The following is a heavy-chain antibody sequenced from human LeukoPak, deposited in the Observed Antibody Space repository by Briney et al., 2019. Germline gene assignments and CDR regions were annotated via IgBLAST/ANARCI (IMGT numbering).Heavy chain of an antibody. Sequence: GSSLNISGKSCVYIFTSYRICMLRHPPGKVVEWMGMIDPHHSSTNYSPSFAGHVTISADKSISTAYLQWSSLNASDTAMYYCAVKEVDTDMVIPGMDVWGQGTTVTVSS. CDR3: AVKEVDTDMVIPGMDV. J-gene: IGHJ6*02. V-gene: IGHV5-10-1*01. CDR1: VYIFTSYR. D-gene: IGHD5-18*01. CDR2: IDPHHSST.